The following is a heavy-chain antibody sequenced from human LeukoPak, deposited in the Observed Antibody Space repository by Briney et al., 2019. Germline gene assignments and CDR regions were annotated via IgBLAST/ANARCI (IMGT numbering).Heavy chain of an antibody. CDR1: GFTFSDYY. Sequence: GGSLILSCAASGFTFSDYYMSWIRQAPGKGLEWISYISSSSSYTNYADSVKGRFTISRDNAKNSLYLQLNSLRVEDTAVYYCVRNIPVGAYYFDCWGQGTLVTVSS. V-gene: IGHV3-11*03. D-gene: IGHD6-19*01. CDR2: ISSSSSYT. CDR3: VRNIPVGAYYFDC. J-gene: IGHJ4*02.